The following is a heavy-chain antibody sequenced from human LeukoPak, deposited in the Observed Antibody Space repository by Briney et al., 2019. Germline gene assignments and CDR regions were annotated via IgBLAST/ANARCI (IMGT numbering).Heavy chain of an antibody. CDR1: GFTFSSHG. CDR3: AKESGSRSYGAYFPH. D-gene: IGHD6-13*01. V-gene: IGHV3-30*18. CDR2: ISYDGSTK. J-gene: IGHJ1*01. Sequence: GGSLRLSCAASGFTFSSHGMQWVRQAPGKGLEWVAVISYDGSTKYYADSVKGRFTISRDNPKSTLYLQMNSLRAEDTAVYYCAKESGSRSYGAYFPHWGQGTLVTVSS.